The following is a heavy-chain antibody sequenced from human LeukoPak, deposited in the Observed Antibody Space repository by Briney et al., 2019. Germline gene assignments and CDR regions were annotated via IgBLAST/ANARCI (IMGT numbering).Heavy chain of an antibody. Sequence: GGSLRLSCAASGFTFSSYAMHWVRQAPGKGLEWVAVISYDGSNKYYADSVKGRFTISRDNSKNTLYLQMNSLRAEDTAVYYCARDHDGDFDYWDQGTLVTVSS. V-gene: IGHV3-30-3*01. J-gene: IGHJ4*02. CDR1: GFTFSSYA. CDR2: ISYDGSNK. CDR3: ARDHDGDFDY.